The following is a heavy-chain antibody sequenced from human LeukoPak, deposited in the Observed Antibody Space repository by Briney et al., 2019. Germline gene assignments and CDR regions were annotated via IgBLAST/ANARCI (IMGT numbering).Heavy chain of an antibody. CDR3: ARAREYLAIDY. Sequence: GGSLRLSCAASGFTVSSNYMNWVRQAPGKGLEWVSVLYSGGNTFYAGSVKGRFPISRDNSKNTLYLQMNSLRPEDTAVYYCARAREYLAIDYWGQGTLVTVSS. CDR2: LYSGGNT. D-gene: IGHD2/OR15-2a*01. V-gene: IGHV3-66*02. CDR1: GFTVSSNY. J-gene: IGHJ4*02.